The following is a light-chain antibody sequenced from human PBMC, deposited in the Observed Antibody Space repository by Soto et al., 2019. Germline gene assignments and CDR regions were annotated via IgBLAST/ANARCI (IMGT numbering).Light chain of an antibody. J-gene: IGLJ2*01. CDR2: EVS. V-gene: IGLV2-14*01. CDR1: SSDVGAYDY. CDR3: TSYTSSTTLVL. Sequence: QSVLTQPASVSGSPGQSITISCTGTSSDVGAYDYVSWYQQHPGKAPKLMIYEVSNRPSGVSNRFSGSKSGNTASLTISGLQAEDEADYYCTSYTSSTTLVLFGGGTQLTVL.